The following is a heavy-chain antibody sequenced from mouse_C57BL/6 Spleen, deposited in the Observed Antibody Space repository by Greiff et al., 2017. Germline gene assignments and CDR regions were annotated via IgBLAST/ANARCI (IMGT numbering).Heavy chain of an antibody. CDR1: GYTFTSYW. D-gene: IGHD2-3*01. J-gene: IGHJ3*01. CDR2: IDPNSGGT. V-gene: IGHV1-72*01. CDR3: ARSPSYDGYYTFAY. Sequence: QVQLKQPGAELVKPGASVKLSCKASGYTFTSYWMHWVKQRPGRGLEWIGRIDPNSGGTKYNEKFKSKATLTVDKHSSTAYMQLSSLTSEDSAVYYGARSPSYDGYYTFAYWGQGTLVTVSA.